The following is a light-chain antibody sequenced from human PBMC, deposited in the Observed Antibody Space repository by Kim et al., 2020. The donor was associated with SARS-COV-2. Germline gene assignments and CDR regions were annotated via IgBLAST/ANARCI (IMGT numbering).Light chain of an antibody. V-gene: IGLV2-11*01. CDR1: SSDVGGYNY. CDR3: SSHTTSSTWV. J-gene: IGLJ3*02. Sequence: QSALTQPRSVSGSPGQSVTISCTGTSSDVGGYNYVSWYQQHPGKAPKLMIYDVSKRPSGVPDRFSGSKSGNTASLTISGLQAEDEADYYCSSHTTSSTWVFGGGTQLTVL. CDR2: DVS.